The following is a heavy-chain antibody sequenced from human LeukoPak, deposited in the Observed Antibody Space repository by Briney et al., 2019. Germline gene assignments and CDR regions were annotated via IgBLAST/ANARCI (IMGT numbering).Heavy chain of an antibody. D-gene: IGHD1-26*01. J-gene: IGHJ4*02. CDR3: ADLGSTSSSL. CDR1: ALTFNDHY. Sequence: AGSMRLSCVTSALTFNDHYIDWVRQAQGKGREWEGQFKNEAQRNTTKYVASVKGRFTISRDRSKNPVLQRVNSLGTEETAVYFCADLGSTSSSLWGQGTLVTVSS. V-gene: IGHV3-72*01. CDR2: FKNEAQRNTT.